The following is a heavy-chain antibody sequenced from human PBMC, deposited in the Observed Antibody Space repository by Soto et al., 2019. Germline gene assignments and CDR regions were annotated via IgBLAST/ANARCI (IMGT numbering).Heavy chain of an antibody. Sequence: QVQLVQSGAGVKKPGSSVKVSCKASGGTFSSYAISWVRQAPGQGLEWMGGIIPIFGTANYAQKFQGRVTITADKSTSTAYMELSSLRSEDTAVYYCASRGYCSGGSCSIGTGGFDPWGQGTLVTVSS. CDR2: IIPIFGTA. CDR1: GGTFSSYA. CDR3: ASRGYCSGGSCSIGTGGFDP. D-gene: IGHD2-15*01. J-gene: IGHJ5*02. V-gene: IGHV1-69*06.